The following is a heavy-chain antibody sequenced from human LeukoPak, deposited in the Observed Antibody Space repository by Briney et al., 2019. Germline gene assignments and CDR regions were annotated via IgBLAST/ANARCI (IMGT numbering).Heavy chain of an antibody. CDR1: GFTFSTYW. Sequence: GGSLRLSCAASGFTFSTYWMHWVRQAPGKGLVWVSRIKSDGSSTSYAVSAKGRFIISRDNAKNTLYLQMNSLRAEDTAVYYCAREYGFGSGSYYPWGQGTLVIVSS. D-gene: IGHD3-10*01. CDR3: AREYGFGSGSYYP. CDR2: IKSDGSST. V-gene: IGHV3-74*01. J-gene: IGHJ5*02.